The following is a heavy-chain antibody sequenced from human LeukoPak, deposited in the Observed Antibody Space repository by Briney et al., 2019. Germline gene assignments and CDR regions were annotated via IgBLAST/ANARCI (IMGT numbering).Heavy chain of an antibody. V-gene: IGHV4-59*01. CDR2: IYNTGST. J-gene: IGHJ4*02. Sequence: PSETLSLTCTVSGGSISSYYWNWIRQPPGKGLEWIGYIYNTGSTSNNPSLKSRVTISVDTSKTHFSLRLSSVTAADTAVYYCARETPYGSGSYPFDYWGQGILVTVSS. D-gene: IGHD3-10*01. CDR1: GGSISSYY. CDR3: ARETPYGSGSYPFDY.